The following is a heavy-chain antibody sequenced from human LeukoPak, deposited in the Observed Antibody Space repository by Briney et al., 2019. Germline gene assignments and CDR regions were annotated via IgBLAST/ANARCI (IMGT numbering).Heavy chain of an antibody. Sequence: QPGGSLRLSCAASGFTFSNYWMSWVRQAPGKGLEWLANINQDGSEIYYVDSVKGRFTISRDNGKNSLYLQINSLRADDTAVYYCARDLGSMIVVRTTNWFFDLWGRGTLVTVSS. CDR1: GFTFSNYW. D-gene: IGHD3-22*01. CDR3: ARDLGSMIVVRTTNWFFDL. V-gene: IGHV3-7*01. CDR2: INQDGSEI. J-gene: IGHJ2*01.